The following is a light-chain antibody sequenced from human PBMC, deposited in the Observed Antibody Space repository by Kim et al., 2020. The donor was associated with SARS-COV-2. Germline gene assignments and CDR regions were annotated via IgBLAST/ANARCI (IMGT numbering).Light chain of an antibody. Sequence: SPGEKATLSCRASQSVSGNLAWYQQTPGQAPRLLIYGASTRATGIPARFSGSGSGTEFTLTISSLQSEDFAVYYCQQYNNWPPLTFGGGTKVDIK. V-gene: IGKV3-15*01. J-gene: IGKJ4*01. CDR3: QQYNNWPPLT. CDR2: GAS. CDR1: QSVSGN.